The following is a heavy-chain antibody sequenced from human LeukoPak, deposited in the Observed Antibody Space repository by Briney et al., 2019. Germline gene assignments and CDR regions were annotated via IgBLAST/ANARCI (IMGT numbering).Heavy chain of an antibody. CDR1: GFTFNNYA. CDR3: AKYHYDSSGYFRWFDP. J-gene: IGHJ5*02. Sequence: GGPLRLSCAVSGFTFNNYAMSWVRQAPGEGLEWVSSISGIGGTTNYADSVKGRFTISRDNSKNTLDLQMHSLRAEDTAVYYCAKYHYDSSGYFRWFDPWGQGTLVTVSS. V-gene: IGHV3-23*01. CDR2: ISGIGGTT. D-gene: IGHD3-22*01.